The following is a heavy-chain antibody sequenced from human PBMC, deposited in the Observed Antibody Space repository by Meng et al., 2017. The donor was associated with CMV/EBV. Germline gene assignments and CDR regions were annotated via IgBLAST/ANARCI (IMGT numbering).Heavy chain of an antibody. CDR1: GFSLSTSGMR. CDR3: ARAHTDYYYGMDV. V-gene: IGHV2-70D*14. D-gene: IGHD4-17*01. Sequence: SGPTLVKPTQTLTLTCTFSGFSLSTSGMRVSWIRQPPGKALEWLARIDWDDDKFYSTSLKTRLTISMDTSKNQVVLTMTNMDPVDTATYYCARAHTDYYYGMDVWGQGTTVTVSS. J-gene: IGHJ6*02. CDR2: IDWDDDK.